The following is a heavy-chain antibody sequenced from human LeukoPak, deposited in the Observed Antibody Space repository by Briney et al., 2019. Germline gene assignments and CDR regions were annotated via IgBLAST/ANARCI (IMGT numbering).Heavy chain of an antibody. Sequence: GGSLRLSCAASGFTFSSSWMHWVRQAPGKGLVWVPRINSDGSSTIYADSVKGRFTISRDNAKNTLFLQMNSLRAEDTAVYYGPRALYSYNVRGYRNINYSFDLWGLGPLVIVS. J-gene: IGHJ2*01. CDR3: PRALYSYNVRGYRNINYSFDL. CDR2: INSDGSST. V-gene: IGHV3-74*01. D-gene: IGHD3-22*01. CDR1: GFTFSSSW.